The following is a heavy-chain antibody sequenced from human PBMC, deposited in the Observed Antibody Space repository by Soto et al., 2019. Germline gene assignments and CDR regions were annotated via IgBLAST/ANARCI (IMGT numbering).Heavy chain of an antibody. J-gene: IGHJ6*02. V-gene: IGHV4-59*08. CDR1: GGSISSYY. CDR2: IYYSGST. Sequence: QVQLQESGPGLVKPSETLSLTCTVSGGSISSYYWSWIRQPPGKGLEWIGYIYYSGSTNYNPSLTSRVTISVDPSKNQFSLKLSSVTAADTAVYYCARHGYYYGSGSYYYGMDVWGQGTTVTVSS. D-gene: IGHD3-10*01. CDR3: ARHGYYYGSGSYYYGMDV.